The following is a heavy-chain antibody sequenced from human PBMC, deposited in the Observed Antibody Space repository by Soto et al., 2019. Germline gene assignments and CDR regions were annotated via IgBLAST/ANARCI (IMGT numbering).Heavy chain of an antibody. V-gene: IGHV1-69*01. Sequence: QVHLVQSGAEVKRPGSSVRVSCRASGGTFYTYAFTWVRQAPGQGLEWMGGITPMIGTTKYAQKFHGRLIFWDHESASTAHIALSNLRSDDTAVYYCARAVSVRTSVFGFWGQGTLITVSS. CDR1: GGTFYTYA. CDR2: ITPMIGTT. D-gene: IGHD3-10*01. J-gene: IGHJ4*02. CDR3: ARAVSVRTSVFGF.